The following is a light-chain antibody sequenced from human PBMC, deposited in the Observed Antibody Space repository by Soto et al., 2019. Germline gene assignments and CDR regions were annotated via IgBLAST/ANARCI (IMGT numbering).Light chain of an antibody. V-gene: IGKV1-5*03. J-gene: IGKJ1*01. CDR2: GAS. CDR3: HEYKTYSRT. Sequence: DIQMTQSPSTLSASVGDRVTITCRASQSISSWLAWYQQKPGKAPKLLIYGASSLESGVPSRFSGSGSGAEFTLTISSLQPDDFATYYCHEYKTYSRTFGQGTKVDIK. CDR1: QSISSW.